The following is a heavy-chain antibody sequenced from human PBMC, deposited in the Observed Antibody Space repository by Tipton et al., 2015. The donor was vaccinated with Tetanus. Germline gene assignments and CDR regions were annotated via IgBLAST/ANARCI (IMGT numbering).Heavy chain of an antibody. CDR3: ARSRRGYSSRKETFPGYYGMDV. Sequence: VQLVQSGGGLIQPGGSLRLSCAASGFTVSSNYMSWVRQAPGKGLEWVSVIYSGGSTYYADSVKGRFTISRDNSKNTLYLQMNSLRAEDTAVYYCARSRRGYSSRKETFPGYYGMDVWGQGTTVTVSS. J-gene: IGHJ6*02. D-gene: IGHD6-13*01. CDR1: GFTVSSNY. V-gene: IGHV3-53*01. CDR2: IYSGGST.